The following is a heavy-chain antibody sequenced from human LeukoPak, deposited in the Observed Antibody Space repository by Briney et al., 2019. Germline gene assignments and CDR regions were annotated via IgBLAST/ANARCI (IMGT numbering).Heavy chain of an antibody. Sequence: PGGSLRLSCAASGFTFSSYGMHWARQAPGKGLEWVAVISYDGSNKYYADSVKGRFTISRDNSKNTLYLQMNSLRAEDTAVYYCAKGSGWDIVAIMDVWGQGTTVTVSS. J-gene: IGHJ6*02. V-gene: IGHV3-30*18. CDR1: GFTFSSYG. CDR3: AKGSGWDIVAIMDV. CDR2: ISYDGSNK. D-gene: IGHD5-12*01.